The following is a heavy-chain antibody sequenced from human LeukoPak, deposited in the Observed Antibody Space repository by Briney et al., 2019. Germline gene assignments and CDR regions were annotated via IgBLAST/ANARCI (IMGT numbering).Heavy chain of an antibody. CDR3: ARGVSSWPRSFHI. CDR1: GFTFTNYG. Sequence: PGGSLRLSCAPSGFTFTNYGMNWVRQAPGKGLEWVSYISNSAILYADSVKGRFTISRDNARNSLYLQMSSLRAEDTAVYYCARGVSSWPRSFHIWGQGTMVTVSS. D-gene: IGHD6-13*01. J-gene: IGHJ3*02. CDR2: ISNSAI. V-gene: IGHV3-48*01.